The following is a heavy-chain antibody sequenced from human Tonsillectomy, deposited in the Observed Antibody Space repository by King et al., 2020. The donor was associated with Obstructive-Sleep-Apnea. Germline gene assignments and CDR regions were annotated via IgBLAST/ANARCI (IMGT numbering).Heavy chain of an antibody. Sequence: QLVQSGGGLVQPGRSLRLSCTASGFTFGDYAMSWFRQAPGKGLEWVGFIRSKAYGGTTEYAAAVKGRFTISRDDSISIAYLPMNSLKTEATAWYYCISRFTPSKDDSNSIADLEINSQQTEDSAVYYCCRHVNGCRSSADAFDVWGQGTMVTVSS. CDR2: IRSKAYGGTT. CDR1: GFTFGDYA. J-gene: IGHJ3*01. CDR3: ISRFTPSKDDSNSIADLEINSQQTEDSAVYYCCRHVNGCRSSADAFDV. V-gene: IGHV3-49*03. D-gene: IGHD2/OR15-2a*01.